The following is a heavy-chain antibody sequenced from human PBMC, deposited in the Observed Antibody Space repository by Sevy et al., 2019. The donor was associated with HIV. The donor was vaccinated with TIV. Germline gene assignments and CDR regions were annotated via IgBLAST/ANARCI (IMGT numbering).Heavy chain of an antibody. J-gene: IGHJ3*02. D-gene: IGHD4-17*01. CDR2: IYHSGST. CDR3: ARLTTATVAFDI. V-gene: IGHV4-38-2*01. CDR1: GYSISSGYY. Sequence: SETLSLTCAVSGYSISSGYYWGWIRQPPGKGLEWIGSIYHSGSTYYNPSLKSRVTISVDTSKNQFSLKLSSVTAADTAVYYCARLTTATVAFDIWGQGTMVTVS.